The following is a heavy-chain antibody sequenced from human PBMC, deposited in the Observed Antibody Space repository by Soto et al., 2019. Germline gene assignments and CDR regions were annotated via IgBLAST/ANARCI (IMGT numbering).Heavy chain of an antibody. CDR2: ISKNGIDI. J-gene: IGHJ3*02. V-gene: IGHV3-48*03. Sequence: WGYLTLSCAAYGFSFITYEINWFRQSPGKGLEWVSYISKNGIDIYYADSVKGRSTISRDNANNSLFLKMNSLRAEDTAVYYCAPRKSGSFNIGAFDIWGQGTMVTVSS. CDR1: GFSFITYE. CDR3: APRKSGSFNIGAFDI. D-gene: IGHD3-10*01.